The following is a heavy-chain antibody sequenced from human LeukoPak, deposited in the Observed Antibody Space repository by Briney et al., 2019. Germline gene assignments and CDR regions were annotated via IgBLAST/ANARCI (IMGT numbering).Heavy chain of an antibody. CDR2: IIWNSGTI. CDR3: AKEVGRDLPRSIDY. V-gene: IGHV3-9*01. J-gene: IGHJ4*02. CDR1: GFSFDDYA. Sequence: GRSLRLSCAASGFSFDDYAMHWVRQAPGKGLEWVSGIIWNSGTIGYGDSVKGRFTISRDNAKNSLYLQMNSLRPEDTAFYYCAKEVGRDLPRSIDYWGQGTLVTVSS. D-gene: IGHD1-26*01.